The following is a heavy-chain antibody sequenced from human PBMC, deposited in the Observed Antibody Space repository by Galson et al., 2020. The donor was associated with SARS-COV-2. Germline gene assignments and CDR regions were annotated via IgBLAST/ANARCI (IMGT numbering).Heavy chain of an antibody. CDR3: ARDSSCSSTRVNYSHGMDV. CDR2: ISNHGRDK. J-gene: IGHJ6*02. Sequence: GEYLKLSCTASGFSFRTYDVHWVRQAPGKGLEWLAVISNHGRDKYYAHSVKGRFTASRDNPKNTLYLQMSSLRTDDTAVYYCARDSSCSSTRVNYSHGMDVWGQGTTVTVSS. D-gene: IGHD2-2*01. V-gene: IGHV3-30-3*01. CDR1: GFSFRTYD.